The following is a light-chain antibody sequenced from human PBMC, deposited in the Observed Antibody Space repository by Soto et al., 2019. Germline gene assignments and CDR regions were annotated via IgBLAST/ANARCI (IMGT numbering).Light chain of an antibody. J-gene: IGLJ6*01. Sequence: QSALTQPPSASGSPGQSVTISCTGTSSDVGGYNYVSWYQQHPGKAPKLMIYEVSKRPSGVPDRFSGSKSGNTASLTVSGLQAEDEADYYCSSYARSNNSGSNVFGSGTQLTVL. CDR2: EVS. CDR1: SSDVGGYNY. CDR3: SSYARSNNSGSNV. V-gene: IGLV2-8*01.